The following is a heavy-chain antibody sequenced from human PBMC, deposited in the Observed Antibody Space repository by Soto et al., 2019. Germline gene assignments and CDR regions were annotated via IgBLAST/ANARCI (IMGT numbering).Heavy chain of an antibody. CDR1: GYTFTSYG. CDR3: ARDTYDYGDYVKSY. J-gene: IGHJ4*02. D-gene: IGHD4-17*01. V-gene: IGHV1-18*01. Sequence: ASVKVSCKASGYTFTSYGISWVRQAPGQGLEWMGWISAYNGNTNYAQKLQGRVTMTTDTSTSTAYMELRSLRSDDTAVYYCARDTYDYGDYVKSYWGQGTLVTVSS. CDR2: ISAYNGNT.